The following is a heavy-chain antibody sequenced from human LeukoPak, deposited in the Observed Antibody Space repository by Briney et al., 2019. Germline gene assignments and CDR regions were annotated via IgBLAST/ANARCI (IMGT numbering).Heavy chain of an antibody. CDR2: ISSSSSYI. CDR3: AKDGSGLERRAGGLDY. D-gene: IGHD1-1*01. V-gene: IGHV3-21*04. Sequence: GGSLRLSCAASGFTFSSYSMNWVRQAPGKGLEWVSSISSSSSYIYYADSVKGRFTISRDNAKSSLFLQMNSLRAEDTAVYYCAKDGSGLERRAGGLDYWGQGTLVTVSS. CDR1: GFTFSSYS. J-gene: IGHJ4*02.